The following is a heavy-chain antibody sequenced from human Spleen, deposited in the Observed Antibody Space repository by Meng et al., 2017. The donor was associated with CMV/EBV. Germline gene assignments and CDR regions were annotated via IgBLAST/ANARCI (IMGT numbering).Heavy chain of an antibody. CDR1: GYSFTSYA. CDR2: INPNSGGT. V-gene: IGHV1-2*02. CDR3: AREKLPDFDY. Sequence: QVQLVQSGAEVKKPGASVKVSCKASGYSFTSYAISWVRQAPGQGLEWMGWINPNSGGTNYAQKFQGRVTMTRDTSISTAYMELSRLRSDDTAVYYCAREKLPDFDYWGQGTLVTVSS. J-gene: IGHJ4*02. D-gene: IGHD2-15*01.